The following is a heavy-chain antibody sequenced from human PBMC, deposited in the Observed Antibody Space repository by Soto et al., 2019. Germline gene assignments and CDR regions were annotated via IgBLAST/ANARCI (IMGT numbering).Heavy chain of an antibody. V-gene: IGHV1-2*02. CDR3: ASAAVTGTAGPDF. Sequence: GASVKVSCKASGYTFSGFYMHWVRQAPGQGLEWMGWINPNSGGTKSAEKFKGRVTMTRDTSISTAYMELSRLTSDDTAVYYCASAAVTGTAGPDFWGQGTQVTVSS. CDR1: GYTFSGFY. CDR2: INPNSGGT. D-gene: IGHD6-19*01. J-gene: IGHJ4*02.